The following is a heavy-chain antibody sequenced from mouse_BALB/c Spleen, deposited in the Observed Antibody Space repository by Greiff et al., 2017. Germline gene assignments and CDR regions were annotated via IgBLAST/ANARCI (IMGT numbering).Heavy chain of an antibody. D-gene: IGHD2-1*01. V-gene: IGHV5-17*02. Sequence: EVNLVESGGGLVQPGGSRKLSCAASGFTFSSFGMHWVRQAPEKGLEWVAYISSGSSTIYYADTVKGRFTISRDNPKNTLFLQMTSLRSEDTAMYYCARRGLYYGNYYAMDYWGQGTSVTVSS. CDR1: GFTFSSFG. J-gene: IGHJ4*01. CDR2: ISSGSSTI. CDR3: ARRGLYYGNYYAMDY.